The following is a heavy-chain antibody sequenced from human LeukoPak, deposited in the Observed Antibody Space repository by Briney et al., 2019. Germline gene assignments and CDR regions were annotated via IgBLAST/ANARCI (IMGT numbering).Heavy chain of an antibody. CDR1: GITFSSYG. J-gene: IGHJ3*01. Sequence: ETGGSLRLSCAASGITFSSYGMSWVRQAPGKGLEWVSGISGSGGSTYYAASVKGRFTISRDNSKNILYVEMKSLRAEDTAVYYCAKDEIPSATWGQGTLVIVSS. V-gene: IGHV3-23*01. CDR3: AKDEIPSAT. CDR2: ISGSGGST. D-gene: IGHD2-21*01.